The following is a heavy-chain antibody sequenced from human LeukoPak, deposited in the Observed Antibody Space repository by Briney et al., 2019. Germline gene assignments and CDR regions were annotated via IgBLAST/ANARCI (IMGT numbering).Heavy chain of an antibody. D-gene: IGHD6-6*01. CDR1: GGSMSGYY. CDR3: ARHGGYSSSAAY. Sequence: SETLSLTCTVSGGSMSGYYWSWIRQPPGKGLEWIGYIYTTGTTNYNPSLKSRVTISVDTSKNQFSLKLNSVTAADTAVYYCARHGGYSSSAAYWGQGALVTVSS. J-gene: IGHJ4*02. CDR2: IYTTGTT. V-gene: IGHV4-4*09.